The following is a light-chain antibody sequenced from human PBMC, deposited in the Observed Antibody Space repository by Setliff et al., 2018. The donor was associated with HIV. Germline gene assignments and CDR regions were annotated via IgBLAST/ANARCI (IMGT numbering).Light chain of an antibody. CDR1: SSDIGDTYS. Sequence: QSVLTQPASVSGSPGQSITISCTGTSSDIGDTYSVSWYQQHPGKVPKLLIYDATHRPSGVSSRFSASKSGNTASLTISGLQAEDEAGYYCSSYTNSRTPVFGTGTKVTVL. J-gene: IGLJ1*01. CDR2: DAT. V-gene: IGLV2-14*03. CDR3: SSYTNSRTPV.